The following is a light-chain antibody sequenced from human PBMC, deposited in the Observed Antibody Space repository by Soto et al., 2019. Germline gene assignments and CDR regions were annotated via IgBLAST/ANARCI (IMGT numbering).Light chain of an antibody. J-gene: IGLJ2*01. Sequence: QAVVTQSPSASASLGASVKLTCTLSSGHSSYAIAWHQQPEKGPRYLMKLNSDGSHSKGDGIPDRSSVSSSGAERYLTISSLQSEDEADYYCQTWGTGVVFGGGTKLTVL. CDR1: SGHSSYA. CDR3: QTWGTGVV. V-gene: IGLV4-69*01. CDR2: LNSDGSH.